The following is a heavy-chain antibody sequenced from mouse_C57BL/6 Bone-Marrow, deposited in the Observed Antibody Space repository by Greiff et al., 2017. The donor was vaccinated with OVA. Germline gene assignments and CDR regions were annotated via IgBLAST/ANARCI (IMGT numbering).Heavy chain of an antibody. Sequence: EVHLVESGGGLVKPGGSLKLSCAASGFTFSSYAMSWVRQTPEKRLEWVATISDGGSYTYYPDNVKGRFTISRDNAKNNLYLQMSQLKSEDTAMYYCARGGSSGPWFAYWGQGTLVTVSA. CDR2: ISDGGSYT. CDR3: ARGGSSGPWFAY. V-gene: IGHV5-4*01. J-gene: IGHJ3*01. D-gene: IGHD3-2*02. CDR1: GFTFSSYA.